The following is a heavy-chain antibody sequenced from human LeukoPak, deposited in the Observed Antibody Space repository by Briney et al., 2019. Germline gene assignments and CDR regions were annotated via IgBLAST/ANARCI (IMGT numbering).Heavy chain of an antibody. CDR1: GGSISSSSYY. D-gene: IGHD2-8*02. J-gene: IGHJ6*03. Sequence: SETLSLTCTVSGGSISSSSYYWGWIRPPPAKGLEWIVSIYYSGSTYYNPSLKSRVTISVDTSKNQFSLKLSLMTTADTAVYYCARRRKVVYAPPSTYYYYYMDVWGKGTTVTVSS. V-gene: IGHV4-39*01. CDR3: ARRRKVVYAPPSTYYYYYMDV. CDR2: IYYSGST.